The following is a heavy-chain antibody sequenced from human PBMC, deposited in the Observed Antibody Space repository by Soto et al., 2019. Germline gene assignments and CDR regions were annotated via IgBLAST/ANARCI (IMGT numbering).Heavy chain of an antibody. D-gene: IGHD2-2*01. CDR1: GYTFTSYA. V-gene: IGHV1-3*01. Sequence: QVPLVQSGAEVKKPGASVKVSCKASGYTFTSYAMHWVRQAPGQRLEWMGWINAGNGNTKYSQKFQGRVTITRDTSASTAYMELSSLRSEDTAVYYCARAINLYCSSTSCLHFDYWGQGTLVTVSS. CDR2: INAGNGNT. J-gene: IGHJ4*02. CDR3: ARAINLYCSSTSCLHFDY.